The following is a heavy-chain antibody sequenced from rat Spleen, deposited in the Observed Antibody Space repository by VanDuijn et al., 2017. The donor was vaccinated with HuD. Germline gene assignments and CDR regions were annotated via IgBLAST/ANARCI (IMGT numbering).Heavy chain of an antibody. J-gene: IGHJ2*01. CDR1: GFTFSDYN. CDR2: ISYDGSST. Sequence: EVQLVESGGGLVQPGRSLKLSCAASGFTFSDYNMAWVRQAPKKGLEWVATISYDGSSTYYRDSVKGRFTISRDNAKSTLNLQMDSLRSEDTATYYCAMRPTEGIADYWGQGVMVTVSS. V-gene: IGHV5-7*01. CDR3: AMRPTEGIADY. D-gene: IGHD1-11*01.